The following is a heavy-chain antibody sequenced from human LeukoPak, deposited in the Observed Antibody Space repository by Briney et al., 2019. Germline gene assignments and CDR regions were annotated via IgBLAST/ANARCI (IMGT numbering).Heavy chain of an antibody. J-gene: IGHJ4*02. Sequence: PGGSLRLSCAASGFTFNSYAMNWVRPAPGEGLGWVSTISSRGNNTYYTDSVKGRFTITRDNYKNTLFLQMNSLRVDDTAVYYCSKDVRTKRPPPEGFDYWGQGNLVTVSS. CDR3: SKDVRTKRPPPEGFDY. D-gene: IGHD1-14*01. CDR2: ISSRGNNT. V-gene: IGHV3-23*01. CDR1: GFTFNSYA.